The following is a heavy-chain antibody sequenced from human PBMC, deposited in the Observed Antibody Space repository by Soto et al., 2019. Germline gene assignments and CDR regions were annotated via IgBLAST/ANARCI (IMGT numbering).Heavy chain of an antibody. D-gene: IGHD4-17*01. CDR3: ARGGASVTTPFDY. V-gene: IGHV3-11*01. CDR1: GFDFSDPY. Sequence: QVQLVESGGGLVKPGGPLRLSCAASGFDFSDPYMSWIRQAPGKGLEWISYISSSGSTIYYADSVKGRFTISRDNAKKSLYLQMDSLTADDTAVYYCARGGASVTTPFDYWGQGTQVTVSS. CDR2: ISSSGSTI. J-gene: IGHJ4*02.